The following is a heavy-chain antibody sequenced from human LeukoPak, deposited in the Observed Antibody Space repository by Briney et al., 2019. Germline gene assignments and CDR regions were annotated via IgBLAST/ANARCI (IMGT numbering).Heavy chain of an antibody. CDR2: IYYSGST. CDR1: GGSISSYY. Sequence: SETLSLTCTVSGGSISSYYWSWIRQPPGKGLEWIGYIYYSGSTNYNPSLKSRVTISVDTSKNQFSLKLSSVTAADTAVYYCARVGGGSGSYSYYYYYYYMDVWGKGTTVTVSS. J-gene: IGHJ6*03. V-gene: IGHV4-59*01. D-gene: IGHD3-10*01. CDR3: ARVGGGSGSYSYYYYYYYMDV.